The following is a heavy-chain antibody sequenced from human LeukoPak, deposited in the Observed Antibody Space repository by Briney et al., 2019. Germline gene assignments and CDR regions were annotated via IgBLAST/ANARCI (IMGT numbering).Heavy chain of an antibody. J-gene: IGHJ5*02. D-gene: IGHD3-22*01. CDR1: GGTFSSYA. CDR3: ARAADYYDSSGPSPFDP. Sequence: GASVKVSCKASGGTFSSYAISWVRQAPGQGLEWMGGIIPIFGTANYAQKFQGRVTITADESTSTAYMELRSLRSDDTAVYYCARAADYYDSSGPSPFDPWGQGTLVTVSS. CDR2: IIPIFGTA. V-gene: IGHV1-69*13.